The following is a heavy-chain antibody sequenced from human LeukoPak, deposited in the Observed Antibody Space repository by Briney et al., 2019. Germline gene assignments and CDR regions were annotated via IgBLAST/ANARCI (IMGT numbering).Heavy chain of an antibody. J-gene: IGHJ4*02. CDR2: ISYDGSNK. V-gene: IGHV3-30*18. D-gene: IGHD3-22*01. CDR3: AKDPTPPPVYDSSGYYFDY. Sequence: PGGSLRLSCAASGFTFSSYGMHWVRQAPGKGLEWVAVISYDGSNKYYADSVKGRFTISRDNSKNTLYLQMNSLRAEDTAVYYCAKDPTPPPVYDSSGYYFDYWGQGTLVTVSS. CDR1: GFTFSSYG.